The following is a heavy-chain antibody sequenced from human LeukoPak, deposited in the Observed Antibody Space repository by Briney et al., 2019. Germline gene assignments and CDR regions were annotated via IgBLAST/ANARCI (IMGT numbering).Heavy chain of an antibody. D-gene: IGHD3-10*01. V-gene: IGHV3-11*01. CDR3: ASVPYYGSENYYSLDY. Sequence: KPGGSLRLSCAASGFTFSDYYMSWIRQAPGKGLEWVSYISSSGSTIYYADSVKGRFTISRDNAKNSLFLQMNSLRAEDTAVYYCASVPYYGSENYYSLDYWGQGTLVTVSS. CDR1: GFTFSDYY. J-gene: IGHJ4*02. CDR2: ISSSGSTI.